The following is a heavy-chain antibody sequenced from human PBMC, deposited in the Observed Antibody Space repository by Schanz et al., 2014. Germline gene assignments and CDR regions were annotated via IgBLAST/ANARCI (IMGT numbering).Heavy chain of an antibody. Sequence: QVQLVESGGCVVQPWGSLRLSCAASGFTFSSYGMHWVRQAPGKGLEWVTFIRFDGSDKYYADSVKGRFSVSRDNSKNTLYLQMTSLRADDTAVYYCAKDQLANYRGSGYNWFDPWGQGTLVTVSS. CDR2: IRFDGSDK. CDR3: AKDQLANYRGSGYNWFDP. V-gene: IGHV3-30*02. J-gene: IGHJ5*02. CDR1: GFTFSSYG. D-gene: IGHD3-10*01.